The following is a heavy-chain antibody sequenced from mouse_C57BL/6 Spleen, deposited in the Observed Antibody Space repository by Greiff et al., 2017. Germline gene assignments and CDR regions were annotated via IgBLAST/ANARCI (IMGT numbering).Heavy chain of an antibody. CDR3: TGGQGYFDV. J-gene: IGHJ1*03. V-gene: IGHV14-4*01. CDR2: IDPENGDT. Sequence: EVQLQQSGAELVRPGASVKLSCTASGFNITDDYMHWVKQRPGQGLEWIGWIDPENGDTEYASKFQGKATITADTSSNTAYLQLSSLTSEDTAVYDCTGGQGYFDVWGTGTTVTVSS. CDR1: GFNITDDY.